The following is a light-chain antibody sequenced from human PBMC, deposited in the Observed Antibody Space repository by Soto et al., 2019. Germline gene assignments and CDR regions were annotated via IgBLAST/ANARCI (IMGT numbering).Light chain of an antibody. V-gene: IGLV2-8*01. Sequence: QSVLTQPPSASGSPGQSVTISCTGTSSDVDDYNYVSWYQQHPGKAPKLMIYEVNVRPSGVPDRFSGSKSGNTASLTVSGLQSEDEADYFCSSYTTSNTLVFGGGTKLTVL. CDR2: EVN. CDR3: SSYTTSNTLV. CDR1: SSDVDDYNY. J-gene: IGLJ2*01.